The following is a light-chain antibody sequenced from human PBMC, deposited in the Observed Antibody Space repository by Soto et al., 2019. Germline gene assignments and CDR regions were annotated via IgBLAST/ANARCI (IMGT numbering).Light chain of an antibody. CDR1: SSNMGGNT. CDR2: SNS. Sequence: QSVLTQPPSASGTPGQRVSIVCSGSSSNMGGNTVDWYQQLPGTAPKLLIYSNSQRPSGGPDRFSGSKSGTSASLAISGLQSEDEADYYCAAWDDSLNGHVFGTGTKLTVL. CDR3: AAWDDSLNGHV. J-gene: IGLJ1*01. V-gene: IGLV1-44*01.